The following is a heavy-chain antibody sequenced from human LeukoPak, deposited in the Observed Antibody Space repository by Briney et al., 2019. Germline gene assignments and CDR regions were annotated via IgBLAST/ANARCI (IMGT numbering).Heavy chain of an antibody. CDR1: GFTFSNWN. Sequence: PGGSLRLSCAASGFTFSNWNMNWFRQAPGKGLEWVSTISDRGGITHYADSVKGRFTISRDNSKNTLYLQMNSLRAEDTAVYYCARGGGSGSYYNEYFDYWGQGTLVTVSS. J-gene: IGHJ4*02. D-gene: IGHD3-10*01. V-gene: IGHV3-23*01. CDR3: ARGGGSGSYYNEYFDY. CDR2: ISDRGGIT.